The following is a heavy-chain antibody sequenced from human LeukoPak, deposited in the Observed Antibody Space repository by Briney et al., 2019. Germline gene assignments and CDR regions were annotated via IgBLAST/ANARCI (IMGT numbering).Heavy chain of an antibody. CDR3: VRVFLWFGESRQIDY. CDR1: GGSVNNYY. V-gene: IGHV4-59*02. D-gene: IGHD3-10*01. Sequence: PSETLSLTCTVSGGSVNNYYWSWIRQPPGKGMEDIGHIYYSGFTNYNPFLKSRVTISAVTSKNQFSLKLRSVTAADTAVYYCVRVFLWFGESRQIDYWGHGTLVTVSS. CDR2: IYYSGFT. J-gene: IGHJ4*01.